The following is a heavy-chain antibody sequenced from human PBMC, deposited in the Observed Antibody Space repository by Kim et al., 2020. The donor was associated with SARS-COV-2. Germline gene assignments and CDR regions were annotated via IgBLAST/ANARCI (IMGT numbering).Heavy chain of an antibody. CDR1: AFTFSSYW. CDR2: INTDGSTT. Sequence: GGSLRLSCAASAFTFSSYWMQWVRQAPGKGLVWVSRINTDGSTTSYADSVKGRFTISRDNAKNTLYLQMNSPRAEDTAVYYCARSVVTAINYFDYWGQGTLVTVSS. V-gene: IGHV3-74*01. D-gene: IGHD2-21*02. J-gene: IGHJ4*02. CDR3: ARSVVTAINYFDY.